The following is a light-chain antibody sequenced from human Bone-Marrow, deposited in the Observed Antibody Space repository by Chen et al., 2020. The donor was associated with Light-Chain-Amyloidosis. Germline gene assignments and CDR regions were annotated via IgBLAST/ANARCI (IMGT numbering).Light chain of an antibody. CDR3: YSATDDSLGV. CDR2: KDT. V-gene: IGLV3-27*01. CDR1: LLAKNY. Sequence: SYELTQPSSVSVSPGQTAKITCSGDLLAKNYVRWLQQKPGQAPVLVIYKDTERPSGIPERFSGSSSETAAPLTVSGAQVDDEADYHCYSATDDSLGVFGGGTRLTVL. J-gene: IGLJ3*02.